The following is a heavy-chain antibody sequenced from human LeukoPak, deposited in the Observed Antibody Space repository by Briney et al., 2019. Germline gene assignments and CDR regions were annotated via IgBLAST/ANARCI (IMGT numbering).Heavy chain of an antibody. CDR3: ARGSSYYDSSGYRKVHFDY. D-gene: IGHD3-22*01. J-gene: IGHJ4*02. V-gene: IGHV4-34*01. Sequence: SETLSLTCAVYGGSLSGYYWSWIRQPPGKGLEWIGEINHSGSTNYNPSLKSRVTISVDTSKNQFSLKLSSVTAADTAVYYCARGSSYYDSSGYRKVHFDYWGQGTLVTVSS. CDR2: INHSGST. CDR1: GGSLSGYY.